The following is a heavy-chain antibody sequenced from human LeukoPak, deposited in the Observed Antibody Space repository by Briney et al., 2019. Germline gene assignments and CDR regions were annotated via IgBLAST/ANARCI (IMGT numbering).Heavy chain of an antibody. CDR3: ARGLYSSSWFDFDP. CDR1: GGSISSYY. J-gene: IGHJ5*02. CDR2: IYYSGST. V-gene: IGHV4-59*01. D-gene: IGHD6-13*01. Sequence: PSETLSLTCTVSGGSISSYYWSWIRQPPGKGLEWIGYIYYSGSTNYNPSLKSRVTISVDTSKNQFSLKLSSVTAADTAVYYCARGLYSSSWFDFDPWGQGTLVTVSS.